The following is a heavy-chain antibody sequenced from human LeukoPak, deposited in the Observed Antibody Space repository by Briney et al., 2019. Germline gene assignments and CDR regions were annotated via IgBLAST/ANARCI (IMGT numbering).Heavy chain of an antibody. D-gene: IGHD6-13*01. CDR1: GFTFSSYS. CDR3: AREKGASIAAAGTGWFDP. CDR2: ISSSSYI. J-gene: IGHJ5*02. Sequence: PGGSLRLSCAASGFTFSSYSMNWVRQAPGKGLEWVSSISSSSYIYYADSVKGRFTISRDNAKNSLYLQMNSLRAEDTAVYYCAREKGASIAAAGTGWFDPWGQGTLVTVSS. V-gene: IGHV3-21*01.